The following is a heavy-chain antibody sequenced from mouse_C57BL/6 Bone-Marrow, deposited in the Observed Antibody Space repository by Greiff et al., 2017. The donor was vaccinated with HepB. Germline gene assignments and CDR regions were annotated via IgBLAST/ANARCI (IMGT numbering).Heavy chain of an antibody. CDR2: ISNLAYSI. CDR1: GFTFSDYG. J-gene: IGHJ1*03. D-gene: IGHD1-1*01. Sequence: EVKLVESGGGLVQPGGSLKLSCAASGFTFSDYGMAWVRQAPRKGPEGVAFISNLAYSIYYADTVTGRFTISRENAKNTLYLEMSSLRSEDTAMYYCARKGDYYGSSYWYFDVWGTGTTVTVSS. V-gene: IGHV5-15*01. CDR3: ARKGDYYGSSYWYFDV.